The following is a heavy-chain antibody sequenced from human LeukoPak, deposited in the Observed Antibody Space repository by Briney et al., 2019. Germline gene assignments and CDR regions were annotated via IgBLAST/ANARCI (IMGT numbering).Heavy chain of an antibody. V-gene: IGHV3-30*04. J-gene: IGHJ4*02. CDR1: GFTFSSYA. D-gene: IGHD3-16*02. Sequence: GRSLRLSCAASGFTFSSYAMHWVRQAPGKGLEWVAVISYDGSNKCYADSVKGRFTISRDNSKNTLYLQMNSLRAEDTAVYYCAREAYDYVWGSYPFDYWGQGTLVTVSS. CDR3: AREAYDYVWGSYPFDY. CDR2: ISYDGSNK.